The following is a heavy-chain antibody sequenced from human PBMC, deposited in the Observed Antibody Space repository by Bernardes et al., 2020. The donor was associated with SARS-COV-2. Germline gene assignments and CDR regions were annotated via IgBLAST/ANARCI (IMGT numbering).Heavy chain of an antibody. CDR2: IYYSGST. D-gene: IGHD2-2*01. J-gene: IGHJ4*02. V-gene: IGHV4-59*01. Sequence: SETLSLTCTVSGGSISSYYWSWIRQPPGKGLEWIGYIYYSGSTNYNPSLKSRVTISVDTSKNQFSLKLSSVTAADTAVYYCAREKYQLLPDYWGQGTLVTVSS. CDR3: AREKYQLLPDY. CDR1: GGSISSYY.